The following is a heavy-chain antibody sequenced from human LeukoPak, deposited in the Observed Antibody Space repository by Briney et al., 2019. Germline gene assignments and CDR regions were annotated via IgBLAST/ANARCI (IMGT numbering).Heavy chain of an antibody. V-gene: IGHV4-34*01. J-gene: IGHJ2*01. CDR3: ARPRRDGYNYGYFDL. CDR1: GGSFSGYY. CDR2: INHSGST. Sequence: RTSETLSLTCAVYGGSFSGYYWSWIRQPPGKGLEWIGEINHSGSTNYNPSLKSRVTISVDTSKNQFSLKLSSVTAADTAVYYCARPRRDGYNYGYFDLWGRGTLVTVSS. D-gene: IGHD5-24*01.